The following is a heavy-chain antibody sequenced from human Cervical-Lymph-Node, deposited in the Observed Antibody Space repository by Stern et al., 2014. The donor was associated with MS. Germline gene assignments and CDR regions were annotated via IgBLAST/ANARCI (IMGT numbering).Heavy chain of an antibody. Sequence: QVQLQESGPGLVRPSETLSLTCTVSGDSISGYYWSWIRQPPGKGLEWIGYIYYTGSTNFNPSRNRRVTMSLDTSKNQFSLRLSSVTAADTAVYYCAKYVRGDNLYYLDYWGQGALITVSS. V-gene: IGHV4-59*01. CDR1: GDSISGYY. D-gene: IGHD3-10*01. CDR3: AKYVRGDNLYYLDY. J-gene: IGHJ4*02. CDR2: IYYTGST.